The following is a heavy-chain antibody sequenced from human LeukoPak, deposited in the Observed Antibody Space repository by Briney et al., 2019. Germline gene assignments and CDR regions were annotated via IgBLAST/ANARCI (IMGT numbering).Heavy chain of an antibody. CDR3: ASGAVGARKFYSDPFHY. CDR2: LYAAGAT. J-gene: IGHJ4*02. CDR1: GFIVNDNY. D-gene: IGHD2-15*01. V-gene: IGHV3-53*01. Sequence: PGGSLRLSCAASGFIVNDNYVSWVRQAPGKGLEWVSILYAAGATYYADSVRGRFIIARDSSKNTVFLEMNSLNAEDTAIYYCASGAVGARKFYSDPFHYWGQGTLVTVSS.